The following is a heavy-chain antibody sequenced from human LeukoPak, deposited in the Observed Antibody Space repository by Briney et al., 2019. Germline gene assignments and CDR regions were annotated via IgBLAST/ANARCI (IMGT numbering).Heavy chain of an antibody. Sequence: GGSLRLSCVASGFTFSSYSMNWVRQAPGKGLEWVSYISSSSSTIYYADSVKGRFTISRDNAKNSLYLQMNSLRDEDTAVYYCARDSYGSGNYYSPIDYWGQGTLVTVSS. CDR1: GFTFSSYS. V-gene: IGHV3-48*02. D-gene: IGHD3-10*01. CDR3: ARDSYGSGNYYSPIDY. CDR2: ISSSSSTI. J-gene: IGHJ4*02.